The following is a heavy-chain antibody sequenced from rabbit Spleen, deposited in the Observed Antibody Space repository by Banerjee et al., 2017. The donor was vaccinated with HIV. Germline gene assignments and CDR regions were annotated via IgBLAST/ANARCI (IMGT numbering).Heavy chain of an antibody. J-gene: IGHJ4*01. CDR3: ARDTDSGDYIDVDVDL. Sequence: EQLVESGGGLVQPAGSLTLTCKASGFSFSDRDVMCWVRQAPGKGLKWIACINTATGKAVYASWAKGRITISKTSSTTVTLQMTSLTVADTATYFCARDTDSGDYIDVDVDLWGPGTLVT. D-gene: IGHD1-1*01. CDR2: INTATGKA. V-gene: IGHV1S45*01. CDR1: GFSFSDRDV.